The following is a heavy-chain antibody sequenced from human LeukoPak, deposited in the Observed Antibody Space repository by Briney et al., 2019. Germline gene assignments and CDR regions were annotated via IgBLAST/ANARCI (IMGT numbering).Heavy chain of an antibody. D-gene: IGHD2-15*01. Sequence: SETLSLTCSVSGGSISSYYWSWVRQPAGKGLEWIGYIYYSGSTNYNPSLKSRVTISVDTSKNQFSLKLSSVTAADTAVYYCARHLVVADDAFDIWGQGTMVTVSS. J-gene: IGHJ3*02. CDR2: IYYSGST. CDR1: GGSISSYY. V-gene: IGHV4-59*08. CDR3: ARHLVVADDAFDI.